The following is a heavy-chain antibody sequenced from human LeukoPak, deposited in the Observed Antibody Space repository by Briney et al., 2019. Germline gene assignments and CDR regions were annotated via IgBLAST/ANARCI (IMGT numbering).Heavy chain of an antibody. D-gene: IGHD4/OR15-4a*01. J-gene: IGHJ4*02. CDR3: ARVFGAGYSDY. CDR2: ISNDGSNK. V-gene: IGHV3-30*04. Sequence: PGGSLRLSCAASEFSFNNYAMHWVRQAPGRGLEWVAVISNDGSNKYYADSVKGRFTVSRDNAKNSLYLQMNSLRAEDTAVYYCARVFGAGYSDYWGQGTLVTVSS. CDR1: EFSFNNYA.